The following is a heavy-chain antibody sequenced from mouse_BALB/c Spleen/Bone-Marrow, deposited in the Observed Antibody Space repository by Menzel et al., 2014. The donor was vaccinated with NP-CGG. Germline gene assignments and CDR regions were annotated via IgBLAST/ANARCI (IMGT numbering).Heavy chain of an antibody. CDR2: ISSGSSTI. V-gene: IGHV5-17*02. J-gene: IGHJ4*01. D-gene: IGHD2-4*01. Sequence: VHVKQSGGGLVQPGGSRKLSCAASGFTFSSFGMHWVRQAPEKGLEWVAYISSGSSTIYYADTLKGRFTISRGNPKNTLFLQMTSLRSEDTAMYYCARARSTMITTGTLDYWGQGTSVTVSS. CDR3: ARARSTMITTGTLDY. CDR1: GFTFSSFG.